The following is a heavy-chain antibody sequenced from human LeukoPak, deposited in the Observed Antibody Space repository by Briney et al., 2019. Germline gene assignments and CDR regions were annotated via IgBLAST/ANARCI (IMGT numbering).Heavy chain of an antibody. CDR1: GGSISPHS. CDR2: IYNSGGS. D-gene: IGHD6-13*01. J-gene: IGHJ6*02. CDR3: ARLSHIAAAGSYSYHALDV. Sequence: SETLSLTCTVSGGSISPHSWSWIRQPPGKGLESVGFIYNSGGSDYNPSLNSRLTMSVDTSKNQLSLKLRSVTAADTAVYYCARLSHIAAAGSYSYHALDVWGQETTVTVSS. V-gene: IGHV4-59*08.